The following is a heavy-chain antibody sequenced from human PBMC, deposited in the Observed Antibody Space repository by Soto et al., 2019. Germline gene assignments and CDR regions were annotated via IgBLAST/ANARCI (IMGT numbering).Heavy chain of an antibody. CDR1: GFTFSSYS. D-gene: IGHD3-3*01. V-gene: IGHV3-21*01. J-gene: IGHJ6*02. CDR2: ISSSSSYI. CDR3: ARDSGFLEWFPSYYYGMDV. Sequence: GSLRLSCAASGFTFSSYSMNWVRQAPGKGLEWVSSISSSSSYIYYADSVKGRFTISRDNAKNSLYLQMNSLRAEDTAVYYCARDSGFLEWFPSYYYGMDVWGQGTTVTVSS.